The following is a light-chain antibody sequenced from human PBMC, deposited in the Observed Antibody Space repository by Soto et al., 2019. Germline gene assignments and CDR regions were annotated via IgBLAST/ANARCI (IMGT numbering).Light chain of an antibody. V-gene: IGLV2-23*02. J-gene: IGLJ1*01. CDR3: CSYAGRSTYV. Sequence: QSALTQPASVSGSPGQSITISCTGTSSDVGGYDLVSWYQHHPGKAPKFIIYEVNKRPSVVSNRFSGSKSGNTASLTISGLQAEDEADYYCCSYAGRSTYVFGTGTKVTVL. CDR2: EVN. CDR1: SSDVGGYDL.